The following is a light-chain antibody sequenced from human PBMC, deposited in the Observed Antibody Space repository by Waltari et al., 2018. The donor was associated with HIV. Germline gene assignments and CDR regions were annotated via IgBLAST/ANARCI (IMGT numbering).Light chain of an antibody. V-gene: IGLV3-21*02. CDR1: NIGSKG. J-gene: IGLJ2*01. CDR2: DDS. Sequence: SYVLTQPPPVSVAPGQTARITCGGDNIGSKGVHWYQKKPSQDPVLVVYDDSDRPSGIPERFSGSSSWNTATLTISRVEAGDEADFYCQVWDSSTDLRVFCGGTKLTVL. CDR3: QVWDSSTDLRV.